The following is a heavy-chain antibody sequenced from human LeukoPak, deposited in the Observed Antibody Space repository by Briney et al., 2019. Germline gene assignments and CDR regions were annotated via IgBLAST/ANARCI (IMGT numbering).Heavy chain of an antibody. CDR3: ARDPLIAAAGN. J-gene: IGHJ4*02. V-gene: IGHV3-48*03. Sequence: GGSLRLSCAASGLTFSSYEMNWVRQAPGKGLEWLSYISSNGDTIHYADSVKGRFTIFRDNAKDSLYLQMNSLRAEDTAVYYCARDPLIAAAGNWGQGTLVTVSS. CDR1: GLTFSSYE. D-gene: IGHD6-13*01. CDR2: ISSNGDTI.